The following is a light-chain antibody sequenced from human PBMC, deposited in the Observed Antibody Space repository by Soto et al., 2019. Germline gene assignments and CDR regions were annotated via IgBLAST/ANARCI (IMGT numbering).Light chain of an antibody. J-gene: IGKJ3*01. V-gene: IGKV3-15*01. CDR3: QQYNNWPPVT. CDR2: GAS. CDR1: QSVSSK. Sequence: EIVMTQSPATLSVSPGERATLSCRASQSVSSKLAWYQQKPGQAPRLLIYGASTRATGIPARFSGSGSGTEFTLTISSLQSEDFAVYFCQQYNNWPPVTFGPGTKVDIK.